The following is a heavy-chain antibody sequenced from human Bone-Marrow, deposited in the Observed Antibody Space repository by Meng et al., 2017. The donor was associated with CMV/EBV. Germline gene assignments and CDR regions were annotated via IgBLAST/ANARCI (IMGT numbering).Heavy chain of an antibody. Sequence: GESLKISCAASGFTFSSYAMSWVRQAPGKGLEWVSVIYSGGSSTYYADSVKGRFTISRDNSKNTLYLQMNSLRAEDTAVYFCAKTPRPIRYSNYGGDYWGQGTLVTVSS. D-gene: IGHD4-11*01. CDR2: IYSGGSST. CDR3: AKTPRPIRYSNYGGDY. J-gene: IGHJ4*02. CDR1: GFTFSSYA. V-gene: IGHV3-23*03.